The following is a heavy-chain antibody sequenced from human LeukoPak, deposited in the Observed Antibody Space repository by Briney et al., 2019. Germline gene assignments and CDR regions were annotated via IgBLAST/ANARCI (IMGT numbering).Heavy chain of an antibody. CDR2: ISGSGGST. J-gene: IGHJ5*02. Sequence: PGGSLRLSCAASGFTFSSYAMSWVRQAPGKGLEWVSAISGSGGSTYYADSVKGRFTISRDSSRNTVYLQMNSLRDEDTAVYYCARDVDTSGHSSQLDPWGQGTLVTVSS. V-gene: IGHV3-23*01. CDR3: ARDVDTSGHSSQLDP. CDR1: GFTFSSYA. D-gene: IGHD3-3*01.